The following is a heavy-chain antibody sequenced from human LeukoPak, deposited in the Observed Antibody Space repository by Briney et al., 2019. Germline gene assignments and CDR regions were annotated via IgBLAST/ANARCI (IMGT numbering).Heavy chain of an antibody. CDR3: GLAPALVY. Sequence: PGGSLRLSCAASGFTFSSYGMHWVRQALGKGLEWVAFIRYDGSNKYYADSVKGRFTISRDNSKNTLYLQMNSLRAEDTAVYYCGLAPALVYWGQGTLVTVSS. CDR1: GFTFSSYG. J-gene: IGHJ4*02. CDR2: IRYDGSNK. V-gene: IGHV3-30*02. D-gene: IGHD3-16*02.